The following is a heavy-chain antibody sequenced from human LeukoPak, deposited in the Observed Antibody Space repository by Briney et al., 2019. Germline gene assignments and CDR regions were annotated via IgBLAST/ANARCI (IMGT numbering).Heavy chain of an antibody. Sequence: PGGSLRLSCAASGFSFSSYGMHWARQAPGKGLEWVAFIRYDGNDKHFADSVKGRFSVSRDNSKNTLYLQMSTLRAEDTAVYYCAKPFPYSGSFFVDYWGQGTLVTVSS. D-gene: IGHD1-26*01. J-gene: IGHJ4*02. V-gene: IGHV3-30*02. CDR3: AKPFPYSGSFFVDY. CDR2: IRYDGNDK. CDR1: GFSFSSYG.